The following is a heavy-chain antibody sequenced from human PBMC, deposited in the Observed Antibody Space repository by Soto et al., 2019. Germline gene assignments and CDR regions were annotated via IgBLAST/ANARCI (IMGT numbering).Heavy chain of an antibody. CDR2: ISAYNGNT. Sequence: ASVKVSCKASGYTFTSYGISWVRQAPGQGLEWMGWISAYNGNTNYAQKLQGRVTMTTDTSTSTAYMELRSLRSDDTAVYYCARIVLVPPANRSLDYWGQGTLVTVSS. V-gene: IGHV1-18*01. CDR1: GYTFTSYG. CDR3: ARIVLVPPANRSLDY. D-gene: IGHD2-2*01. J-gene: IGHJ4*02.